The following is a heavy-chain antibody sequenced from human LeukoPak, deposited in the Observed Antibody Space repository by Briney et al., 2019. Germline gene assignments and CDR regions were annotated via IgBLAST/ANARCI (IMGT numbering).Heavy chain of an antibody. CDR3: AKDPYRGTRLWWFDP. V-gene: IGHV3-11*05. D-gene: IGHD3-16*01. CDR1: GFTFSDYY. Sequence: GGSLRLSCAASGFTFSDYYMTWIRQAPGKGLEWVSYISSSSSSTNYADSVKGRFTISRDNSKNTLYLQMNSLRAEDTAVYYCAKDPYRGTRLWWFDPWGQGTLVTVSS. J-gene: IGHJ5*02. CDR2: ISSSSSST.